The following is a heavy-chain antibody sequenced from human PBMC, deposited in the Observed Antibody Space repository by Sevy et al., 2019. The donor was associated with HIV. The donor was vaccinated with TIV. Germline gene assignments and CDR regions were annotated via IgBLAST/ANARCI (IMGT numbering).Heavy chain of an antibody. CDR3: TTAPARMGY. D-gene: IGHD6-6*01. CDR2: IKSKTDGGTT. CDR1: GFTSGNAG. Sequence: GGSLRLSCAASGFTSGNAGMSWARQAPGKGLEGVGRIKSKTDGGTTDYAAPVKGRFTISRDDSKNTLYLQMNSLKTEDTAVYYCTTAPARMGYWGQGTLVTVSS. V-gene: IGHV3-15*01. J-gene: IGHJ4*02.